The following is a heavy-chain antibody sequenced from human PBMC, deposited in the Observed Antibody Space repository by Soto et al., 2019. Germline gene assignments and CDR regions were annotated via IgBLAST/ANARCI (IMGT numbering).Heavy chain of an antibody. J-gene: IGHJ4*02. D-gene: IGHD3-9*01. CDR1: DGSISSSNW. CDR3: ARGPYDILTDGFDY. Sequence: PSETLSLTCAVSDGSISSSNWWSRVRQPPGKGLEWIGEIYHSGSTNYNPSLKSRVTISVDKSKNQFSLKLSSVTAADTAVYYCARGPYDILTDGFDYWGQGTLVTVSS. CDR2: IYHSGST. V-gene: IGHV4-4*02.